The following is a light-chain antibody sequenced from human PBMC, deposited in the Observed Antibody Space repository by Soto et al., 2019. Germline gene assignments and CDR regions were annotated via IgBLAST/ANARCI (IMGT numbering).Light chain of an antibody. Sequence: QSVLTQPASVTGSAGQSITISCTGSSSDVGTYDYVSWYQQHPGKAPKLMIYEVNNRPSGVSDRFSGSKSGNTASLTISGLQAEDEADYYCNSHTTNRSLVFGGGTKVTVL. V-gene: IGLV2-14*01. CDR2: EVN. CDR3: NSHTTNRSLV. J-gene: IGLJ2*01. CDR1: SSDVGTYDY.